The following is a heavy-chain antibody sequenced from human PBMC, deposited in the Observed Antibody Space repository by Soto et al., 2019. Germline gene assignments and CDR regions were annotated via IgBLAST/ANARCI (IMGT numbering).Heavy chain of an antibody. V-gene: IGHV1-18*01. Sequence: QVQLVQSGAEVKKPGASVKVSCKASGYTFTSYGISWVRQAPGQGLEWMGWINVYNGNTNYAQKLQGRVTMTTDTTTSTADLDLMSLRSDDTAVYFCARDTSRGEYDYWGQGTLVTVSS. CDR3: ARDTSRGEYDY. CDR2: INVYNGNT. D-gene: IGHD3-10*01. J-gene: IGHJ4*02. CDR1: GYTFTSYG.